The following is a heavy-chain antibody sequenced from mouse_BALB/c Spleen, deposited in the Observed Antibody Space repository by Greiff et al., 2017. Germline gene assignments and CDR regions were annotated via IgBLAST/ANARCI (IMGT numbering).Heavy chain of an antibody. Sequence: EVKLQESGPSLVKPSQTLSLTCSVTGDSITSGYWNWIRKFPGNKLEYMGYISYSGSTYYNPSLKSRISITRDTSKNQYYLQLNSVTTEDTATYYCARAPYYGSSYYAMDYWGQGTSVTVSS. CDR3: ARAPYYGSSYYAMDY. CDR1: GDSITSGY. J-gene: IGHJ4*01. D-gene: IGHD1-1*01. CDR2: ISYSGST. V-gene: IGHV3-8*02.